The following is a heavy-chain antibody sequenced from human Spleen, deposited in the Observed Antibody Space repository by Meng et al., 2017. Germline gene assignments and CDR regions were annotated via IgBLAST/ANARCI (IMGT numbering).Heavy chain of an antibody. CDR2: IYYSGST. CDR3: ARGFVRYCSSTSCYAPFGLGYYYYGMDV. V-gene: IGHV4-59*08. D-gene: IGHD2-2*01. J-gene: IGHJ6*02. Sequence: SETLSLTCTVSGGSISSYYWSWIRQPPGKGLEWIGYIYYSGSTNYNPSLKSRVTISVDTSKNQFSLKLSSVTAADTAVYYCARGFVRYCSSTSCYAPFGLGYYYYGMDVWGQGTTVTVSS. CDR1: GGSISSYY.